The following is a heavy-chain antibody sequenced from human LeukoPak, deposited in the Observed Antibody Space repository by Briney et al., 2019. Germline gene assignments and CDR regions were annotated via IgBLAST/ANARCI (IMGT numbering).Heavy chain of an antibody. D-gene: IGHD2-15*01. CDR1: GYSFTTYW. Sequence: GESLKISCKGSGYSFTTYWIAWVRQMPGEGLEWMGIIYPGDSDTRYSPSFQGQATISADKSISTAYLQWSSLQASDSAMYYCARHGGAQQVVHAFDIWGQGTKVTISS. J-gene: IGHJ3*02. CDR3: ARHGGAQQVVHAFDI. CDR2: IYPGDSDT. V-gene: IGHV5-51*01.